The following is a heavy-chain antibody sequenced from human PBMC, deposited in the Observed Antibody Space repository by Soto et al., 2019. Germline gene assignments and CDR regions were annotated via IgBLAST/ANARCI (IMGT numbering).Heavy chain of an antibody. D-gene: IGHD4-17*01. CDR3: SREVMTTASAYYYYYGMDV. CDR2: IKQDGSEK. Sequence: EVQLVEYGGGLGQPGGSLRLSCAASGFTFSSYWMSWVRQAPGKGLEWVANIKQDGSEKYYVDSVKGRFTISRDNAKNSMCLQRNSLRAEDTAVYYCSREVMTTASAYYYYYGMDVWGQGTTVTVS. CDR1: GFTFSSYW. J-gene: IGHJ6*02. V-gene: IGHV3-7*01.